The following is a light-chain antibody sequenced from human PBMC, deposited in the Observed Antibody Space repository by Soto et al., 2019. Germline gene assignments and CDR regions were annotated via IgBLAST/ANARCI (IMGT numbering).Light chain of an antibody. V-gene: IGLV2-14*01. CDR2: EVS. CDR1: SSDVGGYEY. CDR3: CSYTSSITYL. Sequence: QYALTEDVAVSGSTGKSIAISCTGTSSDVGGYEYVSWYQQHPGKAPKVMIHEVSNRPSGVSNRFSASKSGHTASLTISELQAEDEADYYCCSYTSSITYLFGTGTRVTVL. J-gene: IGLJ1*01.